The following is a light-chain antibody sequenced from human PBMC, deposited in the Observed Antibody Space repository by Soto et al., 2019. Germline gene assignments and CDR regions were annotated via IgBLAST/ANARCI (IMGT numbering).Light chain of an antibody. J-gene: IGKJ5*01. CDR2: GAS. CDR1: QSVSNNY. Sequence: EIVLTQSPGTLSLSPGERSTLSFMASQSVSNNYLAWYQQKPGQAPRLLIYGASNRATGIPDRFSGSGAGAYFNLTISRLEPADFGVYYCQQYGSSHTFGQGTRLEI. V-gene: IGKV3-20*01. CDR3: QQYGSSHT.